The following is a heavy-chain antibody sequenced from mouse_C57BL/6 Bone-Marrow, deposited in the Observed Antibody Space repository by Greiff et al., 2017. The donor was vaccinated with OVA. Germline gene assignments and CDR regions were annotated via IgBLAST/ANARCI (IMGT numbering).Heavy chain of an antibody. CDR2: IYPGNSDT. V-gene: IGHV1-5*01. CDR1: GYTFTSYW. J-gene: IGHJ2*01. Sequence: VQLQQSGTVLARPGASVKMSCKTSGYTFTSYWMHWVKQRPGQGLEWIGAIYPGNSDTSYNQKFKGKAKLTAVTSASTAYMELSSLTNEDSAVYYCARGPPTDWGDFDYWGQGTTLTVSS. D-gene: IGHD1-1*01. CDR3: ARGPPTDWGDFDY.